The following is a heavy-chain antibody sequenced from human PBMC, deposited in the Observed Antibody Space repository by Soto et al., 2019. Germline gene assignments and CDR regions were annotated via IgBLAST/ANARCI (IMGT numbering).Heavy chain of an antibody. Sequence: QDHLVQAGPEVKKPGASVKVSCKASGYIFTNYGINWVRQAPGQGLAWVGWISAYNGNTNFAQTVQGRLTMTPDTSTATSYMEPRSLTYDDTAVYFCARSSARVSHGRDDNGMDVWGQGTAVTVSS. CDR3: ARSSARVSHGRDDNGMDV. J-gene: IGHJ6*02. CDR1: GYIFTNYG. CDR2: ISAYNGNT. V-gene: IGHV1-18*04. D-gene: IGHD6-25*01.